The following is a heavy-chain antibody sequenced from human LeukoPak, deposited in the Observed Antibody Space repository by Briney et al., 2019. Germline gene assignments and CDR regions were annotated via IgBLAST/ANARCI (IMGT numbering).Heavy chain of an antibody. CDR3: ARPTSSGWYDAFDI. Sequence: SETLSLTCTVSGGSIGSYYWSWIRQPPRKGLEWMGYIYYSGSTNYNPPLKRRVTTSVDSSKNQFSLKLSSVTAADTAVYYCARPTSSGWYDAFDIWGQGTMVTVSS. J-gene: IGHJ3*02. D-gene: IGHD6-19*01. CDR2: IYYSGST. CDR1: GGSIGSYY. V-gene: IGHV4-59*08.